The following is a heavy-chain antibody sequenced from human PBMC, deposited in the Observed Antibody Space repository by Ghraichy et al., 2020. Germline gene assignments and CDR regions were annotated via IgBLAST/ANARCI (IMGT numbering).Heavy chain of an antibody. D-gene: IGHD2-2*02. CDR3: ARHKGDCHSTGCYTDWFDP. V-gene: IGHV4-39*01. CDR1: GSSISSSSYY. J-gene: IGHJ5*02. Sequence: SETLSLTCTVSGSSISSSSYYWGWIRQPPGKGLEWIGSIYYSGSSYYNPSLKSRVTMSVDTSKNQFSLKLSSVTTTDTAVYYCARHKGDCHSTGCYTDWFDPWGQGTLVTVSS. CDR2: IYYSGSS.